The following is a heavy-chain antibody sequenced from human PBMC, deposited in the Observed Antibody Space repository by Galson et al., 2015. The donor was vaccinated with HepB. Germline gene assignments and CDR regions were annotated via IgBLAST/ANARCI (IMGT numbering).Heavy chain of an antibody. CDR3: ARDNWNYGAGDY. CDR2: IIPVLGTT. V-gene: IGHV1-69*13. Sequence: SVKVSCKASGGTFSSYAFSWVRQAPGQRLEWMGEIIPVLGTTHYAQKFKGRVTITADESTSTAYMELSSLRSEDTAVYYCARDNWNYGAGDYWGQGTLVTVSS. CDR1: GGTFSSYA. J-gene: IGHJ4*02. D-gene: IGHD1-7*01.